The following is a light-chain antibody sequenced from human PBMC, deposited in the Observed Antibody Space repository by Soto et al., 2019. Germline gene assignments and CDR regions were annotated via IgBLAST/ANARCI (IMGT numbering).Light chain of an antibody. CDR1: SSNIEDND. Sequence: QSVLAQPPSVSGAPRQTVTISCSGSSSNIEDNDVNWYQQVPGKTPNLLISYDDLLPSGVSDRFSGSKSGTSASLAISGLQSDDEADYYCAAWDDSLSVYVFGTGTKLTVL. CDR2: YDD. J-gene: IGLJ1*01. CDR3: AAWDDSLSVYV. V-gene: IGLV1-36*01.